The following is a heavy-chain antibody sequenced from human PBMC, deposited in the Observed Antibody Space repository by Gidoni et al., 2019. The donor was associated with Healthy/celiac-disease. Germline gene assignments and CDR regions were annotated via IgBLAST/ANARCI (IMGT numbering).Heavy chain of an antibody. J-gene: IGHJ4*02. D-gene: IGHD2-2*01. V-gene: IGHV4-4*07. CDR2: IYTRGST. CDR1: GGCISSYY. CDR3: ARNRGHVPAAPFED. Sequence: QVQLQEAGPGLEKPSETLSLTCTGSGGCISSYYWSWIRQPAGKGLEGIGRIYTRGSTTYNPSLKSRVTMSVDTSKNQFSLKLSSVTAADTAVYYCARNRGHVPAAPFEDWGQGTLVTVSS.